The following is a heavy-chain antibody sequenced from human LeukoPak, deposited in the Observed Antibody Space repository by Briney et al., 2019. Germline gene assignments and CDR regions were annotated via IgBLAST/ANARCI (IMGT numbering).Heavy chain of an antibody. D-gene: IGHD2-2*01. Sequence: GGSLRLSCTASGFTVSSYSLNWVRQSPGKGLAWVSSISSTGSYISYADSVRGRFTISRDNAKNSLYLQMNSLRAEDTAVYFCARGSRYCSGTSCYSFDYWGQGTLVTVSS. CDR3: ARGSRYCSGTSCYSFDY. CDR2: ISSTGSYI. J-gene: IGHJ4*02. CDR1: GFTVSSYS. V-gene: IGHV3-21*01.